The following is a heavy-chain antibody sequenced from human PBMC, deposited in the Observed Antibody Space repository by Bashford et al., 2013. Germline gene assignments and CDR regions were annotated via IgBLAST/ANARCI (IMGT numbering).Heavy chain of an antibody. J-gene: IGHJ6*03. Sequence: SETLSLTCAVYGGSFSGYYWSWIRQPPGKGLEWIGHISNTGSTTYNPSLKSRVTISVDTSKNQFSLKLSSVTAADTAVYYCARGPYYYYMDVWGQRDHGHRLL. CDR1: GGSFSGYY. V-gene: IGHV4-34*01. CDR3: ARGPYYYYMDV. CDR2: ISNTGST.